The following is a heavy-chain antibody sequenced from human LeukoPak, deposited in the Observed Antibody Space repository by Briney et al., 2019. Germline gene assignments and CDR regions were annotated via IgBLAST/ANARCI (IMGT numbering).Heavy chain of an antibody. CDR3: ARDWGTYYYASGSYSKSGWSYYFDY. Sequence: GSLRLSCAASGFTFSSYSVNWVRQPPGKGLEWIGSIYYSGSTYYNPSLKSRVTISVDTSKNQFSLKLSSVTAADTAVYYCARDWGTYYYASGSYSKSGWSYYFDYWGQGTLVTVSS. D-gene: IGHD3-10*01. V-gene: IGHV4-39*07. J-gene: IGHJ4*02. CDR1: GFTFSSYS. CDR2: IYYSGST.